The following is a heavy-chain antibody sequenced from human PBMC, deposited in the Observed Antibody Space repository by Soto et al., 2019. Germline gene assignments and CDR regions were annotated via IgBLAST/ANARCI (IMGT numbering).Heavy chain of an antibody. V-gene: IGHV3-21*01. Sequence: PGGSLRLSCAASGFTFSSYSMNWVRQAPGKGLEWVSSISSSSSYIYYADSVKGRFTISRDNAKNSLYLQMNSLRAEDTAVYYCARKIAASFPPDYWGQGTPVTVSS. CDR2: ISSSSSYI. J-gene: IGHJ4*02. CDR3: ARKIAASFPPDY. CDR1: GFTFSSYS. D-gene: IGHD6-13*01.